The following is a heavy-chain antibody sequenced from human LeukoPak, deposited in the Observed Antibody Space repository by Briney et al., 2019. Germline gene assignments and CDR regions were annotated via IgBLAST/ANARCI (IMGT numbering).Heavy chain of an antibody. CDR3: ARLVGATAFDY. CDR1: GGSISSGDYY. V-gene: IGHV4-61*08. CDR2: IYYSGST. J-gene: IGHJ4*02. Sequence: PSETLSLTCTVSGGSISSGDYYWSWIRQPPGKGLEWIGYIYYSGSTNYNPSLKSRVTISVDTSKNQFSLKLSSVTAADTAVYYCARLVGATAFDYWGQGTLVAVSS. D-gene: IGHD1-26*01.